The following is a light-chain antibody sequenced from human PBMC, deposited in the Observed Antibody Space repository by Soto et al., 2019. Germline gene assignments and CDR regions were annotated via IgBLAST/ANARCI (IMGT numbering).Light chain of an antibody. J-gene: IGKJ1*01. V-gene: IGKV3-15*01. CDR2: DAS. Sequence: EIVMTQSPATLSVSPGERATLSCRASQSVDSHLAWYQQKPGQAPRLLIYDASTRATGISARFSGSGSGTEFTLTISSLQSEDFAVYYCQHYNSWPRTFGQGTKVEI. CDR3: QHYNSWPRT. CDR1: QSVDSH.